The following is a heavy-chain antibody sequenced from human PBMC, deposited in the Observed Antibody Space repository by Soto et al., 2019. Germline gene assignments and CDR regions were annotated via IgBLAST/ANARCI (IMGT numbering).Heavy chain of an antibody. CDR2: RNPSGGST. V-gene: IGHV1-46*01. Sequence: AAVKVSCKASGYTFTRYYMPWVLQAPGQRLERMRIRNPSGGSTSYAQKFQGRVTMTRDTSTSTVYMELSSLRSEDTAVYYCARGRQRVLRYFDWSDPYYYYYGMDVWGQGTTVTVSS. CDR3: ARGRQRVLRYFDWSDPYYYYYGMDV. CDR1: GYTFTRYY. D-gene: IGHD3-9*01. J-gene: IGHJ6*02.